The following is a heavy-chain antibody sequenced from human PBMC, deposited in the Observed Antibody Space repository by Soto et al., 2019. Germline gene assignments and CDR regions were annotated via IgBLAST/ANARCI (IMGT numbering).Heavy chain of an antibody. J-gene: IGHJ5*02. V-gene: IGHV4-39*01. D-gene: IGHD6-13*01. Sequence: SETLSLTCTVSGGSISSSSYYWGWIRQPPGKGLEWIGSIYYSGSTYYNPSLKSRVTISVDTSKNQFSLKLSSVTAADTAVYYCARHQSHSSSYVDPWGQGTLVTAPQ. CDR2: IYYSGST. CDR3: ARHQSHSSSYVDP. CDR1: GGSISSSSYY.